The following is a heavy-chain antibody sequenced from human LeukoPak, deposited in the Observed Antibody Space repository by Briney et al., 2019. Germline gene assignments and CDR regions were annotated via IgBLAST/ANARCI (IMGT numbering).Heavy chain of an antibody. D-gene: IGHD5-18*01. CDR1: GGSISTYY. J-gene: IGHJ4*02. Sequence: SETLSLTCTVSGGSISTYYWSWIRQPPGKGLEWIGYIYYSGSANYNPSLKSRVTISVDTSKNQFSLKLSSVTAADTAVYYCARTVDTAMVILFDYWGQGTLVTVSS. V-gene: IGHV4-59*08. CDR3: ARTVDTAMVILFDY. CDR2: IYYSGSA.